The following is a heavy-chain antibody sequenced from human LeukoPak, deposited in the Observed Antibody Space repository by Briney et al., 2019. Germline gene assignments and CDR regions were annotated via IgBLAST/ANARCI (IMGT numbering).Heavy chain of an antibody. V-gene: IGHV3-23*01. CDR2: IRPRGDNT. CDR1: GFTFSSYD. J-gene: IGHJ4*02. CDR3: AKVRWFGELLLDY. D-gene: IGHD3-10*01. Sequence: GGSLRLSCAASGFTFSSYDMTWVRQAPGRGLEWVSSIRPRGDNTYYGDSVKGRFTVSRDNSKNTLYLQMNSLRAEDTAVYYCAKVRWFGELLLDYWGQGTLVTVSS.